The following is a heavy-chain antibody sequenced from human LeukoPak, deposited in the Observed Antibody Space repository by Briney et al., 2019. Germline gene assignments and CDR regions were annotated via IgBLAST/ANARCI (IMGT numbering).Heavy chain of an antibody. CDR2: IKQDGNEK. D-gene: IGHD2-15*01. CDR1: GFTFSSHW. CDR3: AKAPLGRCTGAICYCFDY. Sequence: GGSLRLSCVDSGFTFSSHWMSWVRQAPGKGLEWVANIKQDGNEKYYADSVKGRFTISRDNAKNSVYLQMNSLRAEDAAVYYCAKAPLGRCTGAICYCFDYWGQGTLVTVSS. J-gene: IGHJ4*02. V-gene: IGHV3-7*03.